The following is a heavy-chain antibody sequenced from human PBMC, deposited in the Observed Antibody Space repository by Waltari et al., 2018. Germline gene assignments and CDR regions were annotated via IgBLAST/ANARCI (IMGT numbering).Heavy chain of an antibody. CDR1: GLKVSTSF. CDR2: IYSGGSA. Sequence: EVQLVETGGGLIQPGGSLRLSRAASGLKVSTSFLSWVRQAPGKGLEWVSYIYSGGSAYYIDSVKGRFTISRDNSKNTLYLQMNRLTADDTAVYYCARFYGSGSYFESWGQGALVTVSS. CDR3: ARFYGSGSYFES. D-gene: IGHD3-10*01. V-gene: IGHV3-53*02. J-gene: IGHJ4*02.